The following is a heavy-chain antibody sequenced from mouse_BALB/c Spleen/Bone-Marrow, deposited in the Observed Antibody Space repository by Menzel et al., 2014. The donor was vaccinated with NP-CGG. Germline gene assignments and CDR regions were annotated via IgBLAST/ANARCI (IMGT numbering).Heavy chain of an antibody. CDR2: IWAGGST. Sequence: VQLQQSGPGLVAPSQSLSITCTVSGFSLTSYGVHWVRQPPGKGLEWLGVIWAGGSTNYNSALMSRLSISKDNSKSQVFIKMNSLQTDDTAMYYCARDRGPPYWGQGTLVTVSA. CDR3: ARDRGPPY. D-gene: IGHD3-1*01. CDR1: GFSLTSYG. J-gene: IGHJ3*01. V-gene: IGHV2-9*02.